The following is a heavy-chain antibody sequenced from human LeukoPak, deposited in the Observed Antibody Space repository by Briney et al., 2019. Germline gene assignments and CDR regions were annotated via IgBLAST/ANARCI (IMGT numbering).Heavy chain of an antibody. CDR1: EFTFRSYD. CDR2: ISSSGSTI. J-gene: IGHJ4*02. Sequence: GGSLSLSCAASEFTFRSYDVYWVRQAAGKRLEWLSYISSSGSTIYYADSVKGRFTISRDNSKNTLYLQMHSLRAEDTAVYYCAKGEADLDYWGQGTLVTVTS. CDR3: AKGEADLDY. D-gene: IGHD1-26*01. V-gene: IGHV3-48*03.